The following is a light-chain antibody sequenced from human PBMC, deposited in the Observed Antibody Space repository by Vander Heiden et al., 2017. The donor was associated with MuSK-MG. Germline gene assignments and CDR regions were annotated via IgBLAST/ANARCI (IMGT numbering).Light chain of an antibody. CDR2: AAS. CDR3: QQDVNSART. CDR1: QSVSSSN. V-gene: IGKV3-20*01. J-gene: IGKJ5*01. Sequence: EIVLTQSPGTLSLSPGERATLSCRASQSVSSSNLLWYQQKLGQAPRLLIYAASNRATRIPDRFSGSGSATDFILTIIRREPADFAVYYCQQDVNSARTFGQGTRMEIK.